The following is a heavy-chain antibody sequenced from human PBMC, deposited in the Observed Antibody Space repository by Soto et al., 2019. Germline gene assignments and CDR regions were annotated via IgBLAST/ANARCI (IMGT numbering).Heavy chain of an antibody. CDR3: AKDWGNYYYFDY. D-gene: IGHD3-16*01. CDR1: GFTFEDFS. J-gene: IGHJ4*02. Sequence: EVQLMELGGGLVQPGRSLRLSCVASGFTFEDFSMHWVRQLPGKGLEWVSGISNNGRFIGYADSVKGRFTISRDNAKNSLYLEIHSLRVEDTALFYCAKDWGNYYYFDYWGRGTLVTVSS. CDR2: ISNNGRFI. V-gene: IGHV3-9*01.